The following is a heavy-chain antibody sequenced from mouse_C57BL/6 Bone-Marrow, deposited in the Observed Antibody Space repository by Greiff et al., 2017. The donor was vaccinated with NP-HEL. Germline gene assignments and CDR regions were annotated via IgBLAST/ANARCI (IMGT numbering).Heavy chain of an antibody. V-gene: IGHV1-81*01. CDR3: ARRGDYGYLFAY. D-gene: IGHD2-2*01. J-gene: IGHJ3*01. Sequence: QVQLQQSGAELARPGASVKLSCKASGYTFTSYGISWVKQRTGQGLEWIGEIYPRSGNTYYNEKFKGKATLTADKSSSTAYMELRSLTSEDSAVYFCARRGDYGYLFAYWGQGTLVTVSA. CDR2: IYPRSGNT. CDR1: GYTFTSYG.